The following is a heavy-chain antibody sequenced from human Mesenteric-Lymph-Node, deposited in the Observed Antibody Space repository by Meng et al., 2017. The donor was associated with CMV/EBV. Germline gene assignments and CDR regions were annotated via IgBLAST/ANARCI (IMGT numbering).Heavy chain of an antibody. CDR2: ISSSSSYI. Sequence: GGSLRLSCAASGFTFSSYSMNWVRQAPGKGLEWVSSISSSSSYIYYADSVKGRFTISRDNAKNSLYLQMNSLRAEDTAVYYCARDLTIFGVVTHYGMDVWGQGTTVTVSS. D-gene: IGHD3-3*01. CDR1: GFTFSSYS. CDR3: ARDLTIFGVVTHYGMDV. V-gene: IGHV3-21*01. J-gene: IGHJ6*02.